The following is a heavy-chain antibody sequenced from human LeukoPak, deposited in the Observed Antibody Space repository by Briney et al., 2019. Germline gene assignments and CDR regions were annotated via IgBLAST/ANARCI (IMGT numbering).Heavy chain of an antibody. J-gene: IGHJ4*02. CDR3: ARDIGIAVGFDY. CDR1: GGTFSSYA. V-gene: IGHV1-69*04. D-gene: IGHD6-19*01. CDR2: IIPILGIA. Sequence: SVKVSCKASGGTFSSYAISWVRRAPGQGLEWMGRIIPILGIANYAQKSQGRVTITADKSTSTAYMELSSLRSEDTAVYYCARDIGIAVGFDYWGQGTLVTVSS.